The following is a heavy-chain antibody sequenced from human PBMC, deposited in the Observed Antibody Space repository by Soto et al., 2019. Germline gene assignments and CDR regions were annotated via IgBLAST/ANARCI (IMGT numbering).Heavy chain of an antibody. J-gene: IGHJ4*02. Sequence: EVQLLESGGGLVQPGGSLRLSCAASGFTFNNYAMPWVRQAPGKGLEWASAISGGGDTTSYADSVKGRFTVSRDGSKNTLYLQMSRLRAEDTALYYCAKGRGGSGSLTPRVDFWGQGTLVTVSS. V-gene: IGHV3-23*01. CDR3: AKGRGGSGSLTPRVDF. CDR2: ISGGGDTT. CDR1: GFTFNNYA. D-gene: IGHD3-10*01.